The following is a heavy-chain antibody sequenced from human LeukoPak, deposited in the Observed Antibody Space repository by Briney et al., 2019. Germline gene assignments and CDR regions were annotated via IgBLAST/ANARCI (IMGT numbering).Heavy chain of an antibody. J-gene: IGHJ6*02. Sequence: ASVKVSCKASGGTFSSYAISWVRQAPGKGLEWMGGFDPEDGETIYAQKFQGRVTMTEDTSTDTAYMELSSLRSEDTAVYYCATDLKTRSRNYYYGMDVWGQGTTVTVSS. CDR1: GGTFSSYA. D-gene: IGHD1-14*01. CDR3: ATDLKTRSRNYYYGMDV. V-gene: IGHV1-24*01. CDR2: FDPEDGET.